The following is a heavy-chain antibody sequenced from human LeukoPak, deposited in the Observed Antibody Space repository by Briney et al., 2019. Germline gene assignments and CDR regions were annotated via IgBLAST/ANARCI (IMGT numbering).Heavy chain of an antibody. J-gene: IGHJ6*02. Sequence: GESQKISCKGSGYSFTSYWIGWVRQMPGRGLEWMGIIYPGDSDTRYSPSFQGQVTISADKSISTAYLQWSSLKASDTAMYYCARVMGPLYYRYYGMDVWGQGTTVPVSS. CDR3: ARVMGPLYYRYYGMDV. D-gene: IGHD3-10*01. CDR2: IYPGDSDT. V-gene: IGHV5-51*01. CDR1: GYSFTSYW.